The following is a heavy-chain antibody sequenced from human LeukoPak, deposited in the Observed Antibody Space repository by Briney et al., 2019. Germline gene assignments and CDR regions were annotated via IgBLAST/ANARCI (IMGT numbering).Heavy chain of an antibody. CDR2: ISSDGTNT. Sequence: GGSLRLSCAASGFTFSSHWMHWVRQAPGKGLVWVSRISSDGTNTNYADSVKGRFTISRDNAKNTLYLQMNSLRAEDTAVYYCARGQQLLDYWGQGTLVTVSS. J-gene: IGHJ4*02. D-gene: IGHD6-13*01. CDR1: GFTFSSHW. CDR3: ARGQQLLDY. V-gene: IGHV3-74*01.